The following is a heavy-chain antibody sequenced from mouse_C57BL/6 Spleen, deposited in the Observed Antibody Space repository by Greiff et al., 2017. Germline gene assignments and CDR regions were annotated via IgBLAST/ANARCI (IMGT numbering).Heavy chain of an antibody. Sequence: EVQLQQSGPGLVKPSQSLSLSCSVTGYSITSCYYWNWIRQFPGNKLEWMGYISYDGSNNYNPSLKNRISITRDTSKNQFFLQLNSVTTEDTAIYYCERGPMENETRYAMDYWGQGTPVTVS. CDR3: ERGPMENETRYAMDY. CDR2: ISYDGSN. V-gene: IGHV3-6*01. J-gene: IGHJ4*01. CDR1: GYSITSCYY.